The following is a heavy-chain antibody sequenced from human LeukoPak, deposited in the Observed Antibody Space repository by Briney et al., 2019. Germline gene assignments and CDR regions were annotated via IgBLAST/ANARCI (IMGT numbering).Heavy chain of an antibody. D-gene: IGHD3-22*01. CDR2: INWNGGGT. CDR1: GFAFDDYV. Sequence: PGGSLRLSCAASGFAFDDYVMSWVRQAPGKGLEWASGINWNGGGTSYADSVKGRFTISRDNAKNSLSLQMDSLRAEDTALYYCARDVNYYDCSGYYSSFDYWGQGTLVTVSS. CDR3: ARDVNYYDCSGYYSSFDY. V-gene: IGHV3-20*04. J-gene: IGHJ4*02.